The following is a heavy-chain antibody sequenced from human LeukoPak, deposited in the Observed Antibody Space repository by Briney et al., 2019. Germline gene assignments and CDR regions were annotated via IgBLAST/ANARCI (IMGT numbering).Heavy chain of an antibody. V-gene: IGHV3-7*01. CDR3: ATLNGPLFEY. CDR1: GFTFSNYW. CDR2: IHQHGNEK. D-gene: IGHD2-8*01. J-gene: IGHJ4*02. Sequence: PGGSLRLSGAASGFTFSNYWMSWVRQAPGKGLEWVASIHQHGNEKYFVDSVRGRFTISRDNAKNSLYLRMSSLRAEDTAVYYCATLNGPLFEYWGQGTLVTVSS.